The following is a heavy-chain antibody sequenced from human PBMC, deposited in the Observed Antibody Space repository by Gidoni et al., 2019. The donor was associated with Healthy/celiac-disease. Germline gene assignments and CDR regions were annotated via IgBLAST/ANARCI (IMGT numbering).Heavy chain of an antibody. CDR2: IIPILGIA. CDR3: ARQRSYTMGFGY. D-gene: IGHD3-10*01. CDR1: GGTVSSYA. Sequence: QVQLVQSGAEVKKPGSSVKVCCKASGGTVSSYAISWVRQAPGQGLEWMGRIIPILGIANYAQKFQGRVTITADKSTSTAYMELSSLRSEDTAVYYCARQRSYTMGFGYWGQGTLVTVSS. J-gene: IGHJ4*02. V-gene: IGHV1-69*04.